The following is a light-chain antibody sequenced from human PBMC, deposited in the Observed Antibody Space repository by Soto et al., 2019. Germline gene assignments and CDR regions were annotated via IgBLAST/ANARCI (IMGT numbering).Light chain of an antibody. V-gene: IGKV1-5*01. CDR1: QSICRW. Sequence: DIQMTQSPSTLSASVGDRVTITCRASQSICRWLAWYQQKPGNAPKLLINDASSLESGVPSRFSGSGSGTEFTLTISGLEPDDFATYFCQQYNTYWTFGQGTKVEIK. J-gene: IGKJ1*01. CDR2: DAS. CDR3: QQYNTYWT.